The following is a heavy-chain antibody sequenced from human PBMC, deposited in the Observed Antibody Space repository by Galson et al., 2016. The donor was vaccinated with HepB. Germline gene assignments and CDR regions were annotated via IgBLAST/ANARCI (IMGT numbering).Heavy chain of an antibody. CDR2: ITGSSANYI. D-gene: IGHD2-21*01. V-gene: IGHV3-21*06. CDR1: GFTFSSYN. J-gene: IGHJ6*04. CDR3: ARDQLRGYYGLDV. Sequence: SLRLSCAASGFTFSSYNMNWVRQAPGKGLEWVSSITGSSANYIFYPDSVKGRFTISRDNAKNSLYLQMNSLRAEDTAVYYCARDQLRGYYGLDVWGTGTTVTVSS.